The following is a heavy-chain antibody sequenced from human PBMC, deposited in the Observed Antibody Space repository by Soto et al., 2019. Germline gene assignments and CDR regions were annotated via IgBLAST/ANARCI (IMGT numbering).Heavy chain of an antibody. CDR1: GFSLTTSGVG. Sequence: QITLKESGPTLVKPTQTLTLTCTFSGFSLTTSGVGWCWIRQPPGKALEWLALIYWDDEKRYSPSLQSRLTITKDTSKNQVDLTVTNMNPAYTGTYYCAHRLYARSDAALEIWGQWTMVYVSS. CDR3: AHRLYARSDAALEI. V-gene: IGHV2-5*02. D-gene: IGHD2-2*01. J-gene: IGHJ3*02. CDR2: IYWDDEK.